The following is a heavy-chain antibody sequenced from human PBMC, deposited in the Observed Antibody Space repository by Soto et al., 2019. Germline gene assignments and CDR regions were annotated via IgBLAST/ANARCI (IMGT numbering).Heavy chain of an antibody. CDR3: ARGSGYSYGLAP. D-gene: IGHD5-18*01. V-gene: IGHV4-59*08. CDR2: ISYSGSSI. J-gene: IGHJ5*02. CDR1: GGSINLYY. Sequence: PSETLSLTCTVSGGSINLYYWSWLRQPPGKGLEWVASISYSGSSINYSPSLKSRLTISVDTSNNQFSLSLSSVTAADTAVYYCARGSGYSYGLAPWGQGTLVTVSS.